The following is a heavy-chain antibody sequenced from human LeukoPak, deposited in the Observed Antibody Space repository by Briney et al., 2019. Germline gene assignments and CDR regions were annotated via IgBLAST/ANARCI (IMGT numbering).Heavy chain of an antibody. Sequence: SGGSLRLSCAASGFIFSSYAMSWVRQAPGKGLEWVSAISGSGGSTYYADSVKGRFTISRDNSKNTLYLQLNSLRAEDTAVYYCAKSSSRWYDNWFDPWGQGTLVTVSS. V-gene: IGHV3-23*01. CDR1: GFIFSSYA. J-gene: IGHJ5*02. CDR3: AKSSSRWYDNWFDP. CDR2: ISGSGGST. D-gene: IGHD6-13*01.